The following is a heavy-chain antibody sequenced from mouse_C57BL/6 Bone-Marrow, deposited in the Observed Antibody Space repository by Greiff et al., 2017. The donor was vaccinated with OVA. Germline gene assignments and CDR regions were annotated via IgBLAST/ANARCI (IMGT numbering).Heavy chain of an antibody. D-gene: IGHD4-1*01. V-gene: IGHV1-42*01. Sequence: EVQLQQSGPELVKPGASVKISCKASGYSFTGYYMNWVKQSPEKSLEWIGEINPSTGGTTSNQKFKAKATLTVDKSSSTAYMQIKSLTSEDSAVYYCARGGTSPFAYWGQGTLVTVSA. CDR1: GYSFTGYY. CDR2: INPSTGGT. CDR3: ARGGTSPFAY. J-gene: IGHJ3*01.